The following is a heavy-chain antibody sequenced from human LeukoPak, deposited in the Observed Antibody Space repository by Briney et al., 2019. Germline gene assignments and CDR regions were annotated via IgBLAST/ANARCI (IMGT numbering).Heavy chain of an antibody. CDR2: ISYTGST. J-gene: IGHJ4*02. Sequence: SETLSLTCTVSGGSISSYYWSWIRQPPGERLEWIGYISYTGSTKYNPSLKSRVTFSVDTSTNQFSLKLSAVTAAGTAVYYWGGPSPPQWGVIRAWDLWGQGTLVTVSS. D-gene: IGHD3-10*01. CDR3: GGPSPPQWGVIRAWDL. V-gene: IGHV4-59*08. CDR1: GGSISSYY.